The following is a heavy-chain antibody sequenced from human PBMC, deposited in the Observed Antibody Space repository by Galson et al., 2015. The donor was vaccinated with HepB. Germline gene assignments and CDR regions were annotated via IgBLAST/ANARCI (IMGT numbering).Heavy chain of an antibody. CDR1: GYTFTSYY. Sequence: SVKVSCKASGYTFTSYYMHWVRQAPGQGLEWMGIINPSGGSTSYAQKFQGRVTMTRDTSTSTVYMELSSLRSEDTAVYYCARGAVLRYFDWPPTYYYYGMDVWGQGTTVTVSS. J-gene: IGHJ6*02. CDR2: INPSGGST. V-gene: IGHV1-46*03. D-gene: IGHD3-9*01. CDR3: ARGAVLRYFDWPPTYYYYGMDV.